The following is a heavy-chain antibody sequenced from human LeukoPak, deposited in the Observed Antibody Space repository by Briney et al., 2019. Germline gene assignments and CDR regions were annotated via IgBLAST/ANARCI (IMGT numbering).Heavy chain of an antibody. CDR2: ISAYNGNT. CDR3: ARERDIAAAGKVDY. CDR1: GYTFTSYG. D-gene: IGHD6-13*01. J-gene: IGHJ4*02. V-gene: IGHV1-18*01. Sequence: ASVTVSCKASGYTFTSYGISWVRQAPGQGLEWMGWISAYNGNTNYAQKLQGRVTMTTDTSTSTAYMELRSLRSDDTAVYYCARERDIAAAGKVDYWGQGTLVTVSS.